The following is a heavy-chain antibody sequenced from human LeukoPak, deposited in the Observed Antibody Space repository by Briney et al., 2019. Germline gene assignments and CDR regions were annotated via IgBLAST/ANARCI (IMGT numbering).Heavy chain of an antibody. D-gene: IGHD3-9*01. J-gene: IGHJ4*02. Sequence: SETLSLTCTVSGGSISSYYWSWIRQPAGKGLEWIGRIYTSGSTNYNPSLKSRVTMSVDTSKNQFSLKLSSVTAADTAVYYCARGAGDYDILTGYTSYFDYWGQGTLVTVSS. CDR3: ARGAGDYDILTGYTSYFDY. CDR1: GGSISSYY. CDR2: IYTSGST. V-gene: IGHV4-4*07.